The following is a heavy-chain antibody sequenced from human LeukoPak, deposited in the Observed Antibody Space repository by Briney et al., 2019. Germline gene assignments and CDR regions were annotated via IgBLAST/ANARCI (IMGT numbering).Heavy chain of an antibody. CDR1: GGSFSGYY. CDR2: INHSGST. J-gene: IGHJ3*02. Sequence: ASETLSLTCAVYGGSFSGYYWSWIRQPPGKGLEWIGEINHSGSTNYNPSLKSRVTISVDTSKNQFSLKLSSVTAADTAVYYCARGPHIVVVTAAAFDIWGQGTMVTVSS. V-gene: IGHV4-34*01. CDR3: ARGPHIVVVTAAAFDI. D-gene: IGHD2-21*02.